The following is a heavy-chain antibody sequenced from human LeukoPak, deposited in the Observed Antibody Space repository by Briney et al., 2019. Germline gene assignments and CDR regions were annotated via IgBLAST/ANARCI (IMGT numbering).Heavy chain of an antibody. J-gene: IGHJ4*02. CDR2: ISDTSNT. V-gene: IGHV3-23*01. D-gene: IGHD4-11*01. CDR3: TKGVSNKWRGGDS. CDR1: GFIFSSSA. Sequence: GGPLRLSCAASGFIFSSSAMSWVRRAPGKGLEWVSIISDTSNTYYAGSVRGRFTISRDNPKSTVYLQMNNLGAEDTAVYYCTKGVSNKWRGGDSWGQGTLVIVSS.